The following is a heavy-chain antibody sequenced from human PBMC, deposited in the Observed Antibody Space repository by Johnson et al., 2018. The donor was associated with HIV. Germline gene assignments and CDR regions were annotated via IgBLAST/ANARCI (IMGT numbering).Heavy chain of an antibody. D-gene: IGHD6-19*01. CDR2: LFSGGTT. Sequence: VQLVESGGGVVQPGRSLRLSCAASGFTFSSNYMSWVRQAPGKGLEWVSVLFSGGTTYYADSVKGRFTISRDNSKNTLYLQMNSLRAEDTAVYYCATSHGGQWVDGAFDIWGQGTMVTVSS. CDR1: GFTFSSNY. J-gene: IGHJ3*02. CDR3: ATSHGGQWVDGAFDI. V-gene: IGHV3-66*01.